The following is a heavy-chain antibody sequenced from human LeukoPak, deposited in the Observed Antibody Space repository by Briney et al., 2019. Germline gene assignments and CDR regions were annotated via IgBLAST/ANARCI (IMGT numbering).Heavy chain of an antibody. CDR3: ARVVGMVRGTIKRYYFDY. V-gene: IGHV6-1*01. J-gene: IGHJ4*02. Sequence: SQTLSLTCAISGDSVSSNSAAWNWIRQSPSIGLEWLGRTYYRSKWYNDYAVSVKSRITINPDTSKNQFSLQLNSVTPEDTAVYYCARVVGMVRGTIKRYYFDYWGQGTLVTVSS. CDR2: TYYRSKWYN. D-gene: IGHD3-10*01. CDR1: GDSVSSNSAA.